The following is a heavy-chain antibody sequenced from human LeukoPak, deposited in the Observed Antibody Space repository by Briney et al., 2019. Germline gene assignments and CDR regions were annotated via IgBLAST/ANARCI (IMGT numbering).Heavy chain of an antibody. CDR3: ARVGYDSSGRFDY. CDR2: ISGGSDYI. CDR1: GFTFSTST. J-gene: IGHJ4*02. D-gene: IGHD3-22*01. Sequence: PGGSLRLSCAASGFTFSTSTMNWVRQAPGKGLEWVSSISGGSDYIYYAESVKGRFTISRDNAKNSLYLQMNSLRAEDTAVYFCARVGYDSSGRFDYWGQGTLVTVSS. V-gene: IGHV3-21*01.